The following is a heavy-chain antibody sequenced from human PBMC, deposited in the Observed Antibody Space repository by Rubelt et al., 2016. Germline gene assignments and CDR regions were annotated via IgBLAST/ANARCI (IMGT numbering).Heavy chain of an antibody. J-gene: IGHJ4*02. Sequence: VQPGGSLRLSCAASGIAFSNSAMNWVRQAPGKGPEWVSAISSSSSYIYYADSVKGRFTISRDNAKNSLYLQMDSLRAEDTAIYFCAREVAFDYFDYWGQGTLVTVSS. CDR2: ISSSSSYI. V-gene: IGHV3-21*01. D-gene: IGHD3-9*01. CDR1: GIAFSNSA. CDR3: AREVAFDYFDY.